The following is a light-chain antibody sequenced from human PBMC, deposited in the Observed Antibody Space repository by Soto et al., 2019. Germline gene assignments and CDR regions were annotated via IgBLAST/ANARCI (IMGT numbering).Light chain of an antibody. V-gene: IGLV4-69*01. CDR2: LNSDGSH. Sequence: QSVLTQSPSASASLGASVKLTCTLSSGHSNYAIAWHQQQPEKGPRYLMKLNSDGSHNKGDGIPDRFSGSSSGAERYLTISSLQSEDEADYYCQTWGTGIRMFGGGTKVTVL. J-gene: IGLJ3*02. CDR3: QTWGTGIRM. CDR1: SGHSNYA.